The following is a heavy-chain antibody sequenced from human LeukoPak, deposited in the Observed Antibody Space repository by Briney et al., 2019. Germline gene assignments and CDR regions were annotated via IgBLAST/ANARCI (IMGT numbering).Heavy chain of an antibody. Sequence: PGASVKVSFKASGYTFTTFGISWVRQAPGQGLERMGWVSGNNGDTNYAQKLQGRVTMTTDTSTNTAYMELRSMRSDDTAVYYCARDFYHSGTNWYDVFDVWGQGTMVTVSS. J-gene: IGHJ3*01. V-gene: IGHV1-18*01. D-gene: IGHD1-1*01. CDR3: ARDFYHSGTNWYDVFDV. CDR2: VSGNNGDT. CDR1: GYTFTTFG.